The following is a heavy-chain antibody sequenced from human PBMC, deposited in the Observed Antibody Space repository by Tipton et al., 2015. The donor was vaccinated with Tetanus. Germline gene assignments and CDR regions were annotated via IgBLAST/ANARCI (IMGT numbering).Heavy chain of an antibody. D-gene: IGHD3-10*01. J-gene: IGHJ6*02. CDR2: ISYDGSNK. CDR1: GFTFSSYA. V-gene: IGHV3-30-3*01. CDR3: ANMVRGVKGYYGMDV. Sequence: SLRLSCAASGFTFSSYAMHWVRQAPGKGLEWVAVISYDGSNKYYADSVKGRFTISRDNSKNTLYLQMNSLRAEDTAVYYCANMVRGVKGYYGMDVWGQGTTVTVSS.